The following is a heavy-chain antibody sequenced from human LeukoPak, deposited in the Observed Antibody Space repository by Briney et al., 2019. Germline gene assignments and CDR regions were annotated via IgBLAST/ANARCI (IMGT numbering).Heavy chain of an antibody. CDR1: GFTFSSYA. Sequence: GGSLRLSCAASGFTFSSYAMHWVRQAPGKGLEWVAVISYDGSNKYYADSVKGRFTISRDNSKNTLYLQMNSLRAEDTAVYYCARISSSWYSIDYWGQGTLVTVSS. V-gene: IGHV3-30-3*01. CDR2: ISYDGSNK. D-gene: IGHD6-13*01. CDR3: ARISSSWYSIDY. J-gene: IGHJ4*02.